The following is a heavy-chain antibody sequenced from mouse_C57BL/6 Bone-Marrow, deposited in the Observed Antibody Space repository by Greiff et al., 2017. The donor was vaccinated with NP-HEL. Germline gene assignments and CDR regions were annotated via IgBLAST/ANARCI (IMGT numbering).Heavy chain of an antibody. V-gene: IGHV10-1*01. CDR2: IRSKSNNYAT. CDR1: GFSFNTYA. CDR3: VRRNWDWYFDV. J-gene: IGHJ1*03. Sequence: EVKVVESGGGLVQPKGSLKLSCAASGFSFNTYAMNWVRQAPGKGLEWVARIRSKSNNYATYYADSVKDRFTISRDDSESMLYLQMNNLKTEDTAMYYCVRRNWDWYFDVWGTGTTVTVSS. D-gene: IGHD4-1*01.